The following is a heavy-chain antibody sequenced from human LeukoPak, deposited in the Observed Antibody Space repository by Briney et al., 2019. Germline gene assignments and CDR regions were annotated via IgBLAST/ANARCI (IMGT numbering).Heavy chain of an antibody. V-gene: IGHV1-18*01. CDR3: ARDSTVTTWDPHPFDY. J-gene: IGHJ4*02. Sequence: ASVKVSCKASGYTFTSYGISGVRQAPGQGLEWMGWISAYNGNTNYAQKLQGRVTMTTDPSTSTAYMELRSLRSDDTAVYYWARDSTVTTWDPHPFDYWGQGTLVTVSS. CDR1: GYTFTSYG. CDR2: ISAYNGNT. D-gene: IGHD4-11*01.